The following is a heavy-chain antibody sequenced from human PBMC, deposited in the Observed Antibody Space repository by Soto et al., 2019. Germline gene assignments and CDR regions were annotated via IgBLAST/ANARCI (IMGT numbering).Heavy chain of an antibody. Sequence: SETLSLTCTVSGGSIRDYYWGWIRQSPGKGLEWIGYIYYTGTTKYNPSLKSRVTISVDSSKNQFSLKLDSVTAADTAVYYCARRTAGTRWFDPWGQGTLVTVSS. J-gene: IGHJ5*02. CDR1: GGSIRDYY. CDR3: ARRTAGTRWFDP. CDR2: IYYTGTT. D-gene: IGHD6-13*01. V-gene: IGHV4-59*08.